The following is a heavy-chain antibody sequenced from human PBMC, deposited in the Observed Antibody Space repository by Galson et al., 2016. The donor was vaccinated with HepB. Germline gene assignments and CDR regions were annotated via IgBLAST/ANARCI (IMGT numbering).Heavy chain of an antibody. J-gene: IGHJ4*02. CDR1: GFTFKKYG. D-gene: IGHD5-24*01. Sequence: SLRLSCAASGFTFKKYGFNWVRLTPVKGLEWLSYIESYSKIIRYTESVRGRFTVSRDNAKNSVYLQLSGLRVEDTAIYYCARDGPNYNYDFWGQGTLVTVSS. CDR3: ARDGPNYNYDF. V-gene: IGHV3-48*04. CDR2: IESYSKII.